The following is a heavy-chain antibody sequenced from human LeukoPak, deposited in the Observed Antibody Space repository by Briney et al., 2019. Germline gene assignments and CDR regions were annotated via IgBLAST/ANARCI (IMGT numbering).Heavy chain of an antibody. Sequence: SETLSLTCTVSGGSISSYYWSWIRQPPGKGLEWIGYIYYSGSTNYNPSLKSRVTISVDTSKNQFSLKLSSVTAADTAVYYCARVPVPKYYDFWSGYYPSGDYYMDVWGKGTTVTVSS. D-gene: IGHD3-3*01. V-gene: IGHV4-59*01. CDR1: GGSISSYY. J-gene: IGHJ6*03. CDR2: IYYSGST. CDR3: ARVPVPKYYDFWSGYYPSGDYYMDV.